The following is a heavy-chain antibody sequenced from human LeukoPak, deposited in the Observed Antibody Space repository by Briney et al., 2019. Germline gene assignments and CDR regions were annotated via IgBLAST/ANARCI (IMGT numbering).Heavy chain of an antibody. D-gene: IGHD2-8*01. CDR3: ARVYYSLFDY. Sequence: SETLSLTCTVSSGSMSRYYWSWIRQPAGKGLEWIGRIYTSGSTNYNPSLKSRVTMSVDTSKNQFSLKLSSVTAADTAVYYCARVYYSLFDYWGQGTLVTVSS. V-gene: IGHV4-4*07. CDR1: SGSMSRYY. J-gene: IGHJ4*02. CDR2: IYTSGST.